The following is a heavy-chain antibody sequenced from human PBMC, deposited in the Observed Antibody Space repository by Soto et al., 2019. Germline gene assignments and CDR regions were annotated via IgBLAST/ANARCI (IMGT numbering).Heavy chain of an antibody. V-gene: IGHV1-69*11. CDR3: ARGRDGHNSYNFDH. CDR2: FIPVIDTA. J-gene: IGHJ4*02. Sequence: VASVKVSCKASGVSFSNFAMSWLRQAPGQGLEWIGSFIPVIDTAKYAQKLQGRVTITADESTRTAYMELASLRSEDTAVYYCARGRDGHNSYNFDHWGQGTLVTVSS. D-gene: IGHD1-1*01. CDR1: GVSFSNFA.